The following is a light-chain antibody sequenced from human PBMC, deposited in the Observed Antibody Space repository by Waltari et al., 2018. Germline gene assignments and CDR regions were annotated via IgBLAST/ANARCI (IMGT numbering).Light chain of an antibody. CDR3: QRYSDSPLT. Sequence: VILTQSPATLSLSPGERATLSCRASQSLSSYLAWYQQKPGQAPRLLINGASSRATGIPDRFSGSGSGTEFTLTISSLEPEDFAVYYCQRYSDSPLTFGGGTKVEIK. CDR1: QSLSSY. CDR2: GAS. V-gene: IGKV3-20*01. J-gene: IGKJ4*01.